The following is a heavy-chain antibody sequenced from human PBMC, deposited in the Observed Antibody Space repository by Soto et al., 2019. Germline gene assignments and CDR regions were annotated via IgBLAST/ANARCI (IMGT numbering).Heavy chain of an antibody. V-gene: IGHV4-59*08. CDR1: GGSISSYY. CDR3: TRLEGYCSSTSCGPLDY. D-gene: IGHD2-2*01. CDR2: IYYSGST. Sequence: SETLSLTCTVSGGSISSYYWSWIRQPPGKGLEWIGYIYYSGSTTYNPSLKSRVTISVDTSKNQFSLKLSSVTAADTAVYYCTRLEGYCSSTSCGPLDYWGQGTLVTVSS. J-gene: IGHJ4*02.